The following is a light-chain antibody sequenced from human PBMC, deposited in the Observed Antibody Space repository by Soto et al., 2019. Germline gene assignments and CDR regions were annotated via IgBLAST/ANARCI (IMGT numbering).Light chain of an antibody. J-gene: IGKJ3*01. CDR3: QQYNNWPLT. CDR1: QSISDN. V-gene: IGKV3-15*01. CDR2: GAS. Sequence: EIVMTQSPATLSVSPGERATLSCRASQSISDNLAWYQQKPGQTPRLLIYGASTRDTAVPARFSGSGSGTEFTLTISSLQSEDFAVYYCQQYNNWPLTFGPGTKVDVK.